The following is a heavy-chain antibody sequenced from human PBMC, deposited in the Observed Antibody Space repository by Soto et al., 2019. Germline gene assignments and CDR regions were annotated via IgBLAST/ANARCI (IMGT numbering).Heavy chain of an antibody. CDR3: ARRWGRTFDY. D-gene: IGHD7-27*01. Sequence: PSETMSLTCSVSGSSIRSYYWSWIRQPPGKGLEWIGYIYYSGSTNYNPSLKSRVTISVDTSKNQFSLKLSSVTAADTAVYYCARRWGRTFDYWGQGTLVTVSS. V-gene: IGHV4-59*08. J-gene: IGHJ4*02. CDR2: IYYSGST. CDR1: GSSIRSYY.